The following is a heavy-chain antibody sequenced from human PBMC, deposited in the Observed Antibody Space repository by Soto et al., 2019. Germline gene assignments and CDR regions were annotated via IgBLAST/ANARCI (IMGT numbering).Heavy chain of an antibody. Sequence: QVQLVQSGAEVKKPGASVKVSCKASGYTFTTYYMHWVRQAPGQGLEWMGIINPSGGSTRYAQKFQGRVTXTXXXSXXTVYMELSSLISEDAAVYYCASGLIYESSGYYLDYWGQGTLVTVSS. CDR1: GYTFTTYY. CDR2: INPSGGST. V-gene: IGHV1-46*01. D-gene: IGHD3-22*01. CDR3: ASGLIYESSGYYLDY. J-gene: IGHJ4*02.